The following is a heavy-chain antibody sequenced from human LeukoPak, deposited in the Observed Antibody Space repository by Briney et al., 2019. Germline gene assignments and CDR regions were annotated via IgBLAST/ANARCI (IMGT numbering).Heavy chain of an antibody. V-gene: IGHV3-21*01. CDR1: GFTFSSYS. D-gene: IGHD2-15*01. Sequence: GGSLRLSCAASGFTFSSYSMNWVRQAPGKGLEWVSSISSSSSYIYYADSVKGRFTISRDNAKNSLYLQMNSLRAEDTAVYYCAREEKYCSGGSCYSFGMDVWGQGTTVTVSS. J-gene: IGHJ6*02. CDR3: AREEKYCSGGSCYSFGMDV. CDR2: ISSSSSYI.